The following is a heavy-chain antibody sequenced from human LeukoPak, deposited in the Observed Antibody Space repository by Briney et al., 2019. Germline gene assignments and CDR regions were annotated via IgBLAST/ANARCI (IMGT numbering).Heavy chain of an antibody. Sequence: GGSLRLSCAASGFTFSSNWLSWVRQAPGKGLKWVANINQDGSEKYYADSVKGRFTISRDSAKNSVYLQMDSLRAEDTAVYYCARGRPGMGIVIDYRGQGTLVTVSS. CDR3: ARGRPGMGIVIDY. D-gene: IGHD7-27*01. CDR2: INQDGSEK. J-gene: IGHJ4*02. V-gene: IGHV3-7*01. CDR1: GFTFSSNW.